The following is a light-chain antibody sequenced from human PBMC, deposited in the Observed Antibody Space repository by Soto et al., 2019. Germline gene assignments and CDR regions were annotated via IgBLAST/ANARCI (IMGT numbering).Light chain of an antibody. J-gene: IGLJ1*01. CDR1: SSDVGGYNY. CDR2: DVN. V-gene: IGLV2-11*01. Sequence: QSALTQPRSVSGSPGQSVTISCTGTSSDVGGYNYVSWYQQHPGKAPKLMIYDVNERPSGVPDRFSGSRSGNTASLTISGLQADDEADYYCCSYAGNYPYVFGTGTKVTVL. CDR3: CSYAGNYPYV.